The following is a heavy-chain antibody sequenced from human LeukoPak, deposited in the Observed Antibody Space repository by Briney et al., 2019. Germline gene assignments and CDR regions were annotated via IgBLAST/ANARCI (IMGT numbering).Heavy chain of an antibody. D-gene: IGHD3-22*01. J-gene: IGHJ4*02. Sequence: GGSLRLSCAASGFTFSSYGMHWVRQAPGKGLEWVAVISYDGSNKYYADSVKGRFTISRDNSKNTLYLQMNSLRAEDTAVYYCAKDAYDSSGYYHPFDYWGQGTLVTVSS. CDR1: GFTFSSYG. CDR3: AKDAYDSSGYYHPFDY. V-gene: IGHV3-30*18. CDR2: ISYDGSNK.